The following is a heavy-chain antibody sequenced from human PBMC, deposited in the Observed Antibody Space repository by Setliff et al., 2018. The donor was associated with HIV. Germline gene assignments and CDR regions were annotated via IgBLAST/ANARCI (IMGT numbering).Heavy chain of an antibody. CDR3: ARFYDYYGHRLDY. V-gene: IGHV4-39*01. D-gene: IGHD3-16*01. CDR1: GGSINSGSYY. Sequence: LSLTCTVSGGSINSGSYYWGWIRQPPEKGLGWIGTMFYSGSTYYNPSLKSRVTIFIDTSKNQFSLRLSSVTAADTAVYYCARFYDYYGHRLDYWGQGTQVTVSS. CDR2: MFYSGST. J-gene: IGHJ4*02.